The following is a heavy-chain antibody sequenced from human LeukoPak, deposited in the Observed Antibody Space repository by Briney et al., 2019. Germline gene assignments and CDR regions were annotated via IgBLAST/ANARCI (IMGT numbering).Heavy chain of an antibody. CDR2: ISAYNGNT. J-gene: IGHJ4*02. CDR1: GYTFTGYY. D-gene: IGHD1-20*01. CDR3: ARVEKLDNWNYFYY. Sequence: ASVKVSCKASGYTFTGYYMHWVRQAPGQGLEWMGWISAYNGNTNYAQKFQGRVTMTRDMSTSTVYMELSSLRSEDTAVYYCARVEKLDNWNYFYYWGQGTLVTVSS. V-gene: IGHV1-2*02.